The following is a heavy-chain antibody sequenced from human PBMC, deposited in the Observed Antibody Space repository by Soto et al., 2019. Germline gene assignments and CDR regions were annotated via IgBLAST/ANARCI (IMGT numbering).Heavy chain of an antibody. V-gene: IGHV3-7*01. J-gene: IGHJ6*02. CDR3: ARGGVYSTSSLPRFYYYAMDV. CDR1: GITFSDYW. CDR2: IKQDGSEK. D-gene: IGHD6-6*01. Sequence: GGSLRLSCADSGITFSDYWMTWVRQAPGKGLEWVASIKQDGSEKSYVDSVEGRFTISRDNAKNSLYLQMDSLRVGDTAVYYCARGGVYSTSSLPRFYYYAMDVWGQGTTVTVSS.